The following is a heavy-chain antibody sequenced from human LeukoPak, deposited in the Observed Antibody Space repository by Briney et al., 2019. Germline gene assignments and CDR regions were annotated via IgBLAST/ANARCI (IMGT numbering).Heavy chain of an antibody. J-gene: IGHJ4*02. D-gene: IGHD5-18*01. CDR3: ARSRGYEQTNDY. V-gene: IGHV5-51*01. Sequence: GGSLQISCKGSGCSFTSYWIGWVRQMPGKGLEWMGIIYPGDSDTRYSPSFQGQVTISADKSISTAYLQWSSLKASDAAMYYCARSRGYEQTNDYWGQGTLVTVSS. CDR2: IYPGDSDT. CDR1: GCSFTSYW.